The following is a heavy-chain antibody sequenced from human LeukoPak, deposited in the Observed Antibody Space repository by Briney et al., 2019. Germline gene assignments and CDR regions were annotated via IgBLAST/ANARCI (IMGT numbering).Heavy chain of an antibody. Sequence: SETLSLTCAVYGGSFSGYYWSWIRQPPGKGLEWIGEINHSGSTNYNPSLKSRVTISVDTSKNQFSLKLSSVTAADTAVYYSARGLPKRYYYDSSGYYYWGQGTLVTVSS. J-gene: IGHJ4*02. CDR3: ARGLPKRYYYDSSGYYY. V-gene: IGHV4-34*01. D-gene: IGHD3-22*01. CDR1: GGSFSGYY. CDR2: INHSGST.